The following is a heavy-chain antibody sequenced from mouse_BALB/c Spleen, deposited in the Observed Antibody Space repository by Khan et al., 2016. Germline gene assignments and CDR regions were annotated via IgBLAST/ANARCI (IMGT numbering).Heavy chain of an antibody. J-gene: IGHJ2*01. CDR3: VRDTCLYYRFYFDY. CDR2: VNTDGDNT. CDR1: GFTFSSFG. V-gene: IGHV5-6-3*01. Sequence: EVELVESGGGLVQPGGSLKLSCAAAGFTFSSFGMSWVRQTPDKRLELVATVNTDGDNTYYPDNVKGRFTISRDNAKNTLYLQMSSLKSEDTAMYYCVRDTCLYYRFYFDYWGQGTTLTVSS. D-gene: IGHD2-12*01.